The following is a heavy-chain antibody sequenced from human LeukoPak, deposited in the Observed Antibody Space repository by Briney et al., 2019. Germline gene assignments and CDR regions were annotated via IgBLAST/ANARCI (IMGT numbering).Heavy chain of an antibody. V-gene: IGHV4-59*01. CDR1: GGSLSSYY. J-gene: IGHJ4*02. CDR3: ARGYYDSSEFTAVDY. D-gene: IGHD3-22*01. CDR2: IYYSGST. Sequence: SETLSLTCTVSGGSLSSYYWSWIRQPPGKGLEWIGYIYYSGSTNYNPSLKSRVTISVDTSKNQFSLKLSSVTAADTAVYYCARGYYDSSEFTAVDYWGQGTLVTVSS.